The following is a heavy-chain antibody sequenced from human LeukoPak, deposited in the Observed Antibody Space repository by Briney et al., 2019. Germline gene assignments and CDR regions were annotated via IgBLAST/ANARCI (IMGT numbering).Heavy chain of an antibody. CDR3: AKGDPSLIVVVPAAGFDP. CDR2: ISGSGGST. D-gene: IGHD2-2*01. CDR1: GFTFSSYA. J-gene: IGHJ5*02. V-gene: IGHV3-23*01. Sequence: GGSLRLSCAASGFTFSSYAMSWVRQAPGKGLEWVSAISGSGGSTYFADSVKGRFTISRDNSKNTLYLQMNSLRAEDAAVYYCAKGDPSLIVVVPAAGFDPWGQGTLVTVSS.